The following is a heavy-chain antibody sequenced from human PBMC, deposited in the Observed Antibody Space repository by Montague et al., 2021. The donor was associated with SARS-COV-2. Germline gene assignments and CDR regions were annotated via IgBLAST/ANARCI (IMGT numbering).Heavy chain of an antibody. D-gene: IGHD3-16*02. J-gene: IGHJ4*02. V-gene: IGHV4-39*01. Sequence: SETLSLTCTVSGGSIRSSSYYWGWIRQPPGKGLEWIGIIYYSGSTYYNPSLKSRVTISVDTSKNQFSLKVTSVTAADTAVYYCARHVTFGGVVVALDYWGQGHLVSVSS. CDR3: ARHVTFGGVVVALDY. CDR1: GGSIRSSSYY. CDR2: IYYSGST.